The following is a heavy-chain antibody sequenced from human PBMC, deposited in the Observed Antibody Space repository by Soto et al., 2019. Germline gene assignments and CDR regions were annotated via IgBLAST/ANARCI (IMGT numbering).Heavy chain of an antibody. CDR2: INHSGST. Sequence: KASETLSLTCAVYGGSFSCYYWSWIRQPPGKGLEWIGEINHSGSTNYNPSLKSRVTISVDTSKNQFSLKLSSVTAADTAVYYCAREWWGYSYVYFDYWGQGTLVTVSS. D-gene: IGHD5-18*01. CDR3: AREWWGYSYVYFDY. V-gene: IGHV4-34*01. J-gene: IGHJ4*02. CDR1: GGSFSCYY.